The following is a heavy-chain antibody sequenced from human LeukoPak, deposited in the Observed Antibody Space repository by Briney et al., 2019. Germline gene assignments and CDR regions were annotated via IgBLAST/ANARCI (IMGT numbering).Heavy chain of an antibody. D-gene: IGHD4-11*01. V-gene: IGHV3-48*01. CDR1: GFTFSSHN. CDR2: INFKSEDI. CDR3: ARDKDYASDM. Sequence: GGSLRLSCAASGFTFSSHNMNWVRQAPGKGLEWISFINFKSEDIRYADSVEGRFIISRDNARKSLYLHMNSLRAEDTAVYYCARDKDYASDMWGQGTMVAVAS. J-gene: IGHJ3*02.